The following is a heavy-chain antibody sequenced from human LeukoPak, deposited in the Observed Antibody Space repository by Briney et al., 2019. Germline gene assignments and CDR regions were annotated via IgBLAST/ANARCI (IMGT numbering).Heavy chain of an antibody. J-gene: IGHJ4*02. D-gene: IGHD5-24*01. Sequence: GGSLRLSCAASGFMFSSNWMSWVRLAPGKGLEWVANIKEDGTETYYVDSVKGRFTISRDNAKNSLYLQMNSLRVEDTAVYYCAKEGRSLQTYWGQGTLVTVSS. CDR3: AKEGRSLQTY. CDR1: GFMFSSNW. CDR2: IKEDGTET. V-gene: IGHV3-7*03.